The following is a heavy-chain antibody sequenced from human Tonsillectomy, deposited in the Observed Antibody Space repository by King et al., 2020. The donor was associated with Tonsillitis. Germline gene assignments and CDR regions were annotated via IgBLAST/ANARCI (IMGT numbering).Heavy chain of an antibody. CDR1: GGSISGGYY. D-gene: IGHD3-3*01. Sequence: VQLQESGPGLVKPSQTPSLTCTVSGGSISGGYYWSWIRQHPGKGLEWIGYIYDSENTYYNPSLTSRLTISVDTSKNQFSLKLTSVTAADTAVYYCARYEGGVFDPWGQGTPVTVSS. V-gene: IGHV4-31*03. CDR2: IYDSENT. J-gene: IGHJ5*02. CDR3: ARYEGGVFDP.